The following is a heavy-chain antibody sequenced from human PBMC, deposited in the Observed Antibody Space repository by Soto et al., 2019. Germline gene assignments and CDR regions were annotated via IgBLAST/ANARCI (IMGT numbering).Heavy chain of an antibody. Sequence: PGGSLRLSCAASGFTFSSYSMNWVRQAPGKGLEWVSSISSSSSYIYYADSVKGRFTISRDNAKNSLYLQMNSLRAEDTAVYYCARDLGSYSSGWNGLYWGQGTLVTVSS. CDR3: ARDLGSYSSGWNGLY. CDR2: ISSSSSYI. D-gene: IGHD6-19*01. J-gene: IGHJ4*02. CDR1: GFTFSSYS. V-gene: IGHV3-21*01.